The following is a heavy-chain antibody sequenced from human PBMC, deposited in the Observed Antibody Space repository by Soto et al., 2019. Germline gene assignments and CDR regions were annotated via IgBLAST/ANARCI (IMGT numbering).Heavy chain of an antibody. J-gene: IGHJ4*02. Sequence: PSETLSLTCTVSGGSISSYYWSWIRQPPGKGLEWIGYIYYSGSTNYNPSLKSRVTISVDTSKNQFSLKLSSVTAADTAVYYCAADYSNFIFDYWGQGTLVTVSS. CDR2: IYYSGST. D-gene: IGHD4-4*01. V-gene: IGHV4-59*08. CDR3: AADYSNFIFDY. CDR1: GGSISSYY.